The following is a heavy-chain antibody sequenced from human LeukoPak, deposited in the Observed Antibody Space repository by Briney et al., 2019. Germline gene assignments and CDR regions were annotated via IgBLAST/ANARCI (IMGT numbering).Heavy chain of an antibody. CDR1: GYTFTNYA. D-gene: IGHD2-2*02. CDR2: INGDSGNT. Sequence: ASVKVSCKASGYTFTNYAMHWVRQAPGQRLEWMGWINGDSGNTKYSQEFQGRVTITRDTSASTAYMELSSLRSDDMAVYYCTLYNYWGQGTLVTVSS. V-gene: IGHV1-3*03. J-gene: IGHJ4*02. CDR3: TLYNY.